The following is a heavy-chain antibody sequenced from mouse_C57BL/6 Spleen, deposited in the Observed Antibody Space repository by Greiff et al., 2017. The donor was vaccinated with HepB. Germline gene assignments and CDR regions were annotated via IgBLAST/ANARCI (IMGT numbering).Heavy chain of an antibody. V-gene: IGHV1-69*01. CDR2: IDPSDSYT. CDR1: GYTFTSYW. J-gene: IGHJ2*01. D-gene: IGHD1-1*01. Sequence: QVQLQQPGAELVMPGASVKLSCKASGYTFTSYWMHWVKQRPGQGLEWIGEIDPSDSYTNYNQKFKGKSTLTVDKSSSTAYMQLSSLTSEDSAVYYCERRRGNYLDYWGKGTTLTVSS. CDR3: ERRRGNYLDY.